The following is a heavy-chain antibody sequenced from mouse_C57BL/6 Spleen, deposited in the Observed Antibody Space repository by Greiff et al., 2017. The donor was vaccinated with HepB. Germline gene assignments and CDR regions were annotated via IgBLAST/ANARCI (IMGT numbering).Heavy chain of an antibody. CDR2: IDPSDSET. Sequence: QVQLQQPGAELVRPGSSVKLSCKASGYTFTSYWMHWVKQRPIQGLEWIGNIDPSDSETHYNQKFKDKATLTVDKSSSTAYMQLSSLTSEDSAVYYCARSGSNPWCAYWGQGTLVTVSA. CDR1: GYTFTSYW. CDR3: ARSGSNPWCAY. V-gene: IGHV1-52*01. J-gene: IGHJ3*01. D-gene: IGHD2-5*01.